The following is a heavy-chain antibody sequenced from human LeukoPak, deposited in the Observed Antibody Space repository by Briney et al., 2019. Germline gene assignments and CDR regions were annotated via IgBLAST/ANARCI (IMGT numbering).Heavy chain of an antibody. J-gene: IGHJ6*03. CDR2: TYSGGRT. V-gene: IGHV3-53*01. CDR3: ARVYYGSGSLHYYYYYMDV. D-gene: IGHD3-10*01. Sequence: GGSLRLSCAASGFTFSSYAMSWVRQAPGKGLEWVSVTYSGGRTYYEDSVKGRFTISRGNSKNTLYLQMNSLRAEDTAVYYCARVYYGSGSLHYYYYYMDVWGKGTTVTISS. CDR1: GFTFSSYA.